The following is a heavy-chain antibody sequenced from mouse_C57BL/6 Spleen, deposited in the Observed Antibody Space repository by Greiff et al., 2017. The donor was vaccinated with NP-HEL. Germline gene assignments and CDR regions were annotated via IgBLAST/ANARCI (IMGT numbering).Heavy chain of an antibody. CDR3: AGGSSYGFAY. J-gene: IGHJ3*01. D-gene: IGHD1-1*01. V-gene: IGHV1-82*01. CDR2: IYPGDGDT. Sequence: VQLQESGPELVKPGASVKISCKASGYAFSSSWMNWVKQRPGKGLEWIGRIYPGDGDTNYNGKFKGKATLTADKSSSTAYMQLSSLTSEDSAVYFCAGGSSYGFAYWGQGTLVTVSA. CDR1: GYAFSSSW.